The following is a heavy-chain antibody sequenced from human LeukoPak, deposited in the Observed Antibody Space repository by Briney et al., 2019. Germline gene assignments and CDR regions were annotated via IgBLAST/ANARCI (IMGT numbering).Heavy chain of an antibody. V-gene: IGHV3-21*01. J-gene: IGHJ5*02. D-gene: IGHD4-11*01. CDR2: ISSSSSYI. CDR1: GFTFSSYS. CDR3: ARADDYSNYWFDP. Sequence: GGSLRLSCAASGFTFSSYSMNWVRQAPGKGLEWVSSISSSSSYIYYADSVKGRFTISRDNAKNPLYLQMNSLRAEDTAVYYCARADDYSNYWFDPWGQGTLVTVSS.